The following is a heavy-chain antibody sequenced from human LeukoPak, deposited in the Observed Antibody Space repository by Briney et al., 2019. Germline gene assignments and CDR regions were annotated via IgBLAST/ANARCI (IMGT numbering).Heavy chain of an antibody. D-gene: IGHD4-17*01. J-gene: IGHJ4*02. V-gene: IGHV4-39*01. CDR3: ARVPYGEFLDY. CDR2: IYYSGST. CDR1: GGSISSSSYY. Sequence: SETLSLTCAVSGGSISSSSYYWGWIRQPPGKGLEWIGSIYYSGSTYYNPSLKSRVTISVDTSKNQFSLKLSSVTAADTAVYYCARVPYGEFLDYWGQGTLVTVSS.